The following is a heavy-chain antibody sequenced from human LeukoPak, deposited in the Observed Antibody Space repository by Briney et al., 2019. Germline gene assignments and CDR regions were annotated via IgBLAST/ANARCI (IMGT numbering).Heavy chain of an antibody. J-gene: IGHJ3*02. D-gene: IGHD2-8*01. CDR2: IYHSGST. Sequence: PSETLSLTCAVSGGSISSSNWWSWVRQPPGKGLEWIGEIYHSGSTNYNPSLKSRVTISVDKSKNQFSLKLSSVTAADTAVYYCARYGYPAVPPMMYAIFQSHDAFDIWGQGTMVTVSS. CDR1: GGSISSSNW. CDR3: ARYGYPAVPPMMYAIFQSHDAFDI. V-gene: IGHV4-4*02.